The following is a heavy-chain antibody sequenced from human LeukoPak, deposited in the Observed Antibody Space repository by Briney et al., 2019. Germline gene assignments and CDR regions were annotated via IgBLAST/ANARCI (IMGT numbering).Heavy chain of an antibody. Sequence: GGSLRLSCTASGFTFSSYGVNWVRQAPGKGLEWVSSICSSTTYIYYADSVKGRFTISRDNAKNSLYLQMNSLRAEDTAVYYCVRGANYDILTGYSQYYFDYWGQGTLVTVSS. J-gene: IGHJ4*02. D-gene: IGHD3-9*01. CDR1: GFTFSSYG. CDR3: VRGANYDILTGYSQYYFDY. CDR2: ICSSTTYI. V-gene: IGHV3-21*01.